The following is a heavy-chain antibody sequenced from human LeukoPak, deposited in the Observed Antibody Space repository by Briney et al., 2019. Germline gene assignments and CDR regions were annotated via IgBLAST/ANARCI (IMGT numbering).Heavy chain of an antibody. CDR3: AREWYSKLDQ. CDR1: GFTFSSYA. V-gene: IGHV3-7*01. J-gene: IGHJ5*02. D-gene: IGHD1-14*01. Sequence: GGSLRLSCAASGFTFSSYAMSWVRQAPGKGLEWVATTNQDGTKTYYVDSVRGRFTISKDNAKNSLYLQMNSLRAEDTAVYFCAREWYSKLDQWGQGTLVTVSS. CDR2: TNQDGTKT.